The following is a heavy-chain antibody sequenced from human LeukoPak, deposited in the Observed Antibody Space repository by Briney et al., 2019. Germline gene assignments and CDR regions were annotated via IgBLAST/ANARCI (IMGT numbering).Heavy chain of an antibody. J-gene: IGHJ4*02. V-gene: IGHV1-69*05. CDR3: ARARHCSGGSCYYFDY. CDR2: IIPIFGTA. D-gene: IGHD2-15*01. CDR1: GGTFSSYA. Sequence: SVKVSCKASGGTFSSYAISWVRQAPGQGLEWMGRIIPIFGTANYAQKFQGRVTITTDESTSTAYMELSSLRSEDTAVYYCARARHCSGGSCYYFDYWGQGTLVTVSS.